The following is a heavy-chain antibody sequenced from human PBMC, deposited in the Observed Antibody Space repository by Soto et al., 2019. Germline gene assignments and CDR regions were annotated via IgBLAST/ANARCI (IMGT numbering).Heavy chain of an antibody. V-gene: IGHV1-18*01. CDR2: ISGYNGNT. J-gene: IGHJ3*02. CDR1: GYTFTSYD. D-gene: IGHD4-17*01. CDR3: ARESATTHDGFDI. Sequence: QVQVVQSGAEVKKPGASVKVSCKTSGYTFTSYDISWVRQAPGQGLEWMGWISGYNGNTNYAQKVQGRDTMTTDTSTSTAYLELRSLRSDDTAVYYCARESATTHDGFDIWGQGTMVIVSS.